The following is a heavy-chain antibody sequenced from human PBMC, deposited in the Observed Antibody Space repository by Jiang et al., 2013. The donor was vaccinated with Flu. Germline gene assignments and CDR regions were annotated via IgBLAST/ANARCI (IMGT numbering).Heavy chain of an antibody. D-gene: IGHD2-21*01. V-gene: IGHV1-18*01. Sequence: GQGTLSGWDGSALTMVTQTNAQKLQGRVTMTTDTSTSTAYMELRSLRSDDTAVYYCARALRGRRGGDDAFDIWGQGTMVTVSS. CDR2: SALTMVT. CDR3: ARALRGRRGGDDAFDI. J-gene: IGHJ3*02.